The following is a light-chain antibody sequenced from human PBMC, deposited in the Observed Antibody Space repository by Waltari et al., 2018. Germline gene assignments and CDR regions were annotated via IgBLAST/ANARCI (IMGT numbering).Light chain of an antibody. CDR3: AAWDDSLNWV. J-gene: IGLJ3*02. CDR2: INK. Sequence: QSVLTQPPSASGTPGQRVTISCSGSSSNLGRSTVNWYQHLPGTAPKLLIYINKQRPSGVPDRFSGSKSGTSASLAISGLQSEDEADYYCAAWDDSLNWVFGGGTKLTVL. V-gene: IGLV1-44*01. CDR1: SSNLGRST.